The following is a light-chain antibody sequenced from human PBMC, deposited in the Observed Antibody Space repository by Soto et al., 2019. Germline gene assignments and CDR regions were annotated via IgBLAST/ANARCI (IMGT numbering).Light chain of an antibody. CDR1: QDISDD. CDR2: GAS. V-gene: IGKV1-6*01. Sequence: AIRMTKSPSSLSASVGDRVTITCRASQDISDDVGWYQQTPGKAPKLLISGASRLQSGVPSRFIGSGSGAAFALTITSLRPGDSATYYCVHNRKYPRTFGQGTKVDIK. J-gene: IGKJ1*01. CDR3: VHNRKYPRT.